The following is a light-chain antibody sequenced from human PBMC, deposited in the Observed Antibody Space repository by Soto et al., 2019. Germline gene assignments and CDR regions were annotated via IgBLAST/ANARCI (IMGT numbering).Light chain of an antibody. J-gene: IGKJ1*01. Sequence: EIVMTQSPATLSVSPGERATLSCRASQSVSSNLAWYQQKPGQAPRLLIYDASTRATGIPAMFSGSGSGTEFTLTISSLQSEDFAVYYCQQYNNWPPWTFGQGTKVE. V-gene: IGKV3-15*01. CDR2: DAS. CDR3: QQYNNWPPWT. CDR1: QSVSSN.